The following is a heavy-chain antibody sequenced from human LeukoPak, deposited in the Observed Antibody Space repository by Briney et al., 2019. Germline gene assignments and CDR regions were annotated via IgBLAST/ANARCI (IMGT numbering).Heavy chain of an antibody. Sequence: PGGSLRLSCAASGFTFSSYWMSWVRQAPGKGLEWVANIKQGGSEKYYVDSVKGRFTISRDNAKNSLYLQMNSLRAEDTAVYYCARVGDYYDSEGLDYWGQGTLVTVSS. D-gene: IGHD3-22*01. J-gene: IGHJ4*02. CDR3: ARVGDYYDSEGLDY. CDR2: IKQGGSEK. V-gene: IGHV3-7*01. CDR1: GFTFSSYW.